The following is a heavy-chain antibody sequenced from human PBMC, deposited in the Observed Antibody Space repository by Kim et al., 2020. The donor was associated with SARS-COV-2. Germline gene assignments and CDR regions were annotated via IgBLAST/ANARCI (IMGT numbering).Heavy chain of an antibody. CDR1: GGSISSYY. CDR2: IYYSGST. Sequence: SETLSLTCTVSGGSISSYYWSWIRQPPGKGLEWIGYIYYSGSTNYNPSLKSRVTISVDTSKNQFSLKLSSVTAADTAVYYCARGLGDTYYDFWSGYRPYYVDCWGQGTLVTVSS. J-gene: IGHJ4*02. V-gene: IGHV4-59*01. CDR3: ARGLGDTYYDFWSGYRPYYVDC. D-gene: IGHD3-3*01.